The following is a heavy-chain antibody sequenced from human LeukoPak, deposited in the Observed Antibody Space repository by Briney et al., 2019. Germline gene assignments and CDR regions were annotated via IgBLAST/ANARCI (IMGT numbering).Heavy chain of an antibody. CDR3: AGSYYNVFDY. CDR1: GFTFSNYG. Sequence: GRSLRLSCAASGFTFSNYGMHWVRQAPGKGLEWVALIWYDGSNKYYADSVKGRFTISRDNSKSTLYLQMNSLRAEDTAVYYCAGSYYNVFDYWGQGTLVTVSS. CDR2: IWYDGSNK. V-gene: IGHV3-33*01. D-gene: IGHD3-10*01. J-gene: IGHJ4*02.